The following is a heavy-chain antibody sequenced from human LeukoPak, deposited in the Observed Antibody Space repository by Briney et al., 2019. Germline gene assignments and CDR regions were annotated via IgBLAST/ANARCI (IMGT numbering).Heavy chain of an antibody. Sequence: PSETLSLTCAVYGGSFSGYYWSWIRQPPGKGLEWIGEINHSGSTNYNPSLKSRVTISVDTSKNQFSLKLSSVTAADTAVYYCARGSWLHYYYYGMDVWGQGTTVTVSS. CDR2: INHSGST. CDR1: GGSFSGYY. V-gene: IGHV4-34*01. J-gene: IGHJ6*02. D-gene: IGHD3-22*01. CDR3: ARGSWLHYYYYGMDV.